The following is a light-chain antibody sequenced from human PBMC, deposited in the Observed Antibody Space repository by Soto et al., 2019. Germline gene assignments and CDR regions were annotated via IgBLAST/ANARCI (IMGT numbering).Light chain of an antibody. CDR3: QQYGYLVT. J-gene: IGKJ4*01. V-gene: IGKV3-20*01. CDR1: QSITNNY. CDR2: GAS. Sequence: IVMTQSPATLSVSPGERSTLSCRASQSITNNYLAWYQQKPGRAPRLLIYGASSRATGIPDRFSGSGSGTDFTLTISRLEPEDFAMYYCQQYGYLVTFGGGTKVDIK.